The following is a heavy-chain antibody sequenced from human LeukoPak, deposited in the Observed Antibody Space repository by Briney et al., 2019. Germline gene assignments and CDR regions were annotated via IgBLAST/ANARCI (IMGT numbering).Heavy chain of an antibody. J-gene: IGHJ4*02. CDR1: GFTFSSYW. D-gene: IGHD3-10*01. CDR2: IYSDGSST. CDR3: ARDRSSLGLWFGELRN. V-gene: IGHV3-74*01. Sequence: GGSLILSCAASGFTFSSYWMHWVRQAPGKGLVWVSRIYSDGSSTNYADSVKGRFTISRDNAKNTLYLQMNSLRAEDTAVYYCARDRSSLGLWFGELRNWGQGTLVTVSS.